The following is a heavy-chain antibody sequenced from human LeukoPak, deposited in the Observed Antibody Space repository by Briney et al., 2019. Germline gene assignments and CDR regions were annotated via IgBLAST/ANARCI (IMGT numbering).Heavy chain of an antibody. Sequence: GASVKVSCKASGYIFTNYYMHWVRQAPGQGLEWMGIINPGGGSTTYAQKFQGRVTMTRDTSTSTVYMEMSSLRSEDTAVYYCATVPGYSSGWNFDYWGQGTLVTVSS. V-gene: IGHV1-46*01. CDR2: INPGGGST. J-gene: IGHJ4*02. CDR1: GYIFTNYY. CDR3: ATVPGYSSGWNFDY. D-gene: IGHD6-19*01.